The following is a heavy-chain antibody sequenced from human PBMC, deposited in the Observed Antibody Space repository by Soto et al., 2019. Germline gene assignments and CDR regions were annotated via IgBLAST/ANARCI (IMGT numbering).Heavy chain of an antibody. J-gene: IGHJ6*02. CDR3: ARKLYYYDSSGYYLGYYYYYGMDV. CDR1: GGSFSGYY. Sequence: SETLSLTCAVYGGSFSGYYWSWIRQPPGKGLEWIGEINHSGSTNYNPSLKSRVTISVDTSKNQFSLKLSSVTAADTAVYYCARKLYYYDSSGYYLGYYYYYGMDVWGQGTTVTVSS. D-gene: IGHD3-22*01. V-gene: IGHV4-34*01. CDR2: INHSGST.